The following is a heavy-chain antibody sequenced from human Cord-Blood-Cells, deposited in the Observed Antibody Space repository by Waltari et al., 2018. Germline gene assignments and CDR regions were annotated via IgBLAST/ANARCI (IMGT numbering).Heavy chain of an antibody. D-gene: IGHD2-15*01. J-gene: IGHJ3*02. CDR1: GGSFSGYY. CDR2: INHSGST. Sequence: QVQLQQWGAGLLKSSETLSLTCAVYGGSFSGYYWSWIRQPPGKGLEWIGEINHSGSTNYNPSLKSRVTISVDTSKNQFSLKLSSVTAADTAVYYCARGCSGGSCYSAFDIWGQGTMVTVSS. V-gene: IGHV4-34*01. CDR3: ARGCSGGSCYSAFDI.